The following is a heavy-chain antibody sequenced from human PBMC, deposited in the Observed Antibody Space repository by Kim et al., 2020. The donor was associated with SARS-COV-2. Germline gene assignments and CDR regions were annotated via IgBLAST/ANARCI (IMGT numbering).Heavy chain of an antibody. J-gene: IGHJ6*02. Sequence: ASVKVSCKASGYTFTSYAMNWVRQAPGEGLEWMGWIYTNTGNPTYAQGFTGRFVFSLDTSVSTAYLQISSLKAEDTAVYYCARVDKIRYFDYYGMDVWGQGTTVTVSS. CDR2: IYTNTGNP. D-gene: IGHD3-9*01. CDR1: GYTFTSYA. CDR3: ARVDKIRYFDYYGMDV. V-gene: IGHV7-4-1*02.